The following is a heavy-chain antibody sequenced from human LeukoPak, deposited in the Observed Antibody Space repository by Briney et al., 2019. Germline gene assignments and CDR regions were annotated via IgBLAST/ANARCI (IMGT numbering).Heavy chain of an antibody. J-gene: IGHJ4*02. CDR2: ISYDGSNK. Sequence: PGRSLRLSCAASGFTFSSYAMHWVRQAPGKGLEWVAVISYDGSNKYYADSVKGRFTISRDNSKNTLYLQMNSLRAEDTAVYYCASGHLLGASYGLFDYWGQGTLVTVSS. CDR3: ASGHLLGASYGLFDY. D-gene: IGHD1-26*01. CDR1: GFTFSSYA. V-gene: IGHV3-30*04.